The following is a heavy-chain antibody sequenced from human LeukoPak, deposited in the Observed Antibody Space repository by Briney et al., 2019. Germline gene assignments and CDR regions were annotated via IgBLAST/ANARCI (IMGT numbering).Heavy chain of an antibody. D-gene: IGHD2-21*02. CDR1: GFTFSNYA. Sequence: GGSLRLSCAASGFTFSNYAMSWVRQAPGKGLEWVSGITNSGGGTFYADSVKGRFTISRDNSKNTLYLQMNNLRAEDTAIYYCAKKGAVTATGYFDYRGQGTLVTVSS. CDR2: ITNSGGGT. V-gene: IGHV3-23*01. J-gene: IGHJ4*02. CDR3: AKKGAVTATGYFDY.